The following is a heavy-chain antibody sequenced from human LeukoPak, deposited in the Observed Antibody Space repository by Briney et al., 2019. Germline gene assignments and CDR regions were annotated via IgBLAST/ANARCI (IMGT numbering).Heavy chain of an antibody. J-gene: IGHJ4*02. CDR1: GYTFTIYN. D-gene: IGHD6-13*01. CDR3: ARDLSKHSSSWYLKTTRDY. Sequence: GASVKVSCKASGYTFTIYNLHWVRQAPGQGLEWMGIVNPSGGRTTYAQKFQGRVTMTRDTSTSTVYMELSSLRSEDTAVYYCARDLSKHSSSWYLKTTRDYWGQGTLVTVSS. CDR2: VNPSGGRT. V-gene: IGHV1-46*01.